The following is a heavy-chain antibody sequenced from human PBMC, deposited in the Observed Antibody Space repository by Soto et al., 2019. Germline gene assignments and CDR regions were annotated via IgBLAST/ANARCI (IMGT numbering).Heavy chain of an antibody. CDR3: ARGVAAAGFDYYYYYYMDV. J-gene: IGHJ6*03. CDR1: GGSFSGYY. D-gene: IGHD6-13*01. V-gene: IGHV4-34*01. CDR2: INHSGST. Sequence: QVQLQQWGAGLLKPSETLSLTCAVYGGSFSGYYWSWIRQPPGKGLEWIGEINHSGSTNYNPSLKSRVTISVDTSKNQFSLKLSSVTAADTAVYYCARGVAAAGFDYYYYYYMDVWGKGTTVTVSS.